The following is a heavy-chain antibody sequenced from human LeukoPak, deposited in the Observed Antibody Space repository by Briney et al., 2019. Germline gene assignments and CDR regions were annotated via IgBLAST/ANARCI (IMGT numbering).Heavy chain of an antibody. CDR3: ARAGSKIVVVPAASSWGFDP. V-gene: IGHV4-4*07. CDR1: GGSISSYY. CDR2: IYTSGST. J-gene: IGHJ5*02. Sequence: SETLSLTCTVSGGSISSYYRSWIRQPAGKGLEWIGRIYTSGSTNYNPSLKSRVTMSVDTSKNQFSLKLSSVTAADTAVYYCARAGSKIVVVPAASSWGFDPWGQGTLVTVSS. D-gene: IGHD2-2*01.